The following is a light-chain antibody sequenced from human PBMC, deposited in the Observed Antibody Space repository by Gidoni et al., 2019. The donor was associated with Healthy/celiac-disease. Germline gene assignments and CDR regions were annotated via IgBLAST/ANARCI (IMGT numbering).Light chain of an antibody. V-gene: IGKV3-20*01. CDR2: GAS. Sequence: EIVLPQSPGTLSLSPGERATLSCRASQSGSSSYLSWYQQKPGQAPRLLIYGASSRATGIPDRFSGSGSGTDFTLTISRLEPEDFAVYYCQQYGSSLALTFGGGTKVEIK. CDR1: QSGSSSY. CDR3: QQYGSSLALT. J-gene: IGKJ4*01.